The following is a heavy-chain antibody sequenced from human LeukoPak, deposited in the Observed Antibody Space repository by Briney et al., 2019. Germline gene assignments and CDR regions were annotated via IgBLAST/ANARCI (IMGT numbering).Heavy chain of an antibody. D-gene: IGHD3-16*01. Sequence: GGSLRLSCAASGFTFDEYGMTWVRQAPGKGLEWVSAISGSGGSTYYADSVKGRFTISRDNSKNTLYLQMNSLRAEDTAVYYCAKVYPGGQSYFDYWGQGTLVTVSS. CDR2: ISGSGGST. V-gene: IGHV3-23*01. J-gene: IGHJ4*02. CDR1: GFTFDEYG. CDR3: AKVYPGGQSYFDY.